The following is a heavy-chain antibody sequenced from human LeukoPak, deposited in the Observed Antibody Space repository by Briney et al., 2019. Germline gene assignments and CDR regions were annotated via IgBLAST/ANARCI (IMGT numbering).Heavy chain of an antibody. CDR1: GYTFTSYG. V-gene: IGHV1-18*01. CDR2: INAYNGNT. D-gene: IGHD3-22*01. J-gene: IGHJ4*02. CDR3: ARQNPDYYDSSGYTY. Sequence: GASVKVSCKASGYTFTSYGISWVRQAPGQGLEWMGWINAYNGNTNYAQKLQGRVTMTTDTSASTAYMELRSLRSDDTAVYYCARQNPDYYDSSGYTYWGQGTLVTVSS.